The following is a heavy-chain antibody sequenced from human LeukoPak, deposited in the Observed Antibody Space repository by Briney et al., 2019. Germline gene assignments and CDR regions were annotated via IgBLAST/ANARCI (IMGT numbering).Heavy chain of an antibody. V-gene: IGHV3-11*01. CDR2: ISSSGSTI. Sequence: PGGSLRLSCAASGFTFSRLAMSWIRQAPGKGLEWVSYISSSGSTIYYADSVKGRFTISRDNAKNSLYLQMNSLRAEDTAVYYCASGYGDSLFDYWGQGTLVTVSS. D-gene: IGHD4-17*01. CDR1: GFTFSRLA. CDR3: ASGYGDSLFDY. J-gene: IGHJ4*02.